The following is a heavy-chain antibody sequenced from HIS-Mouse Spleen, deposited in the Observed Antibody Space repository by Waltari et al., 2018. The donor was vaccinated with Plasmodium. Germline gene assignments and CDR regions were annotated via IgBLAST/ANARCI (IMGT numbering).Heavy chain of an antibody. CDR1: GFPVRLSS. D-gene: IGHD6-13*01. J-gene: IGHJ4*02. CDR3: ARGNSGYSSSWYLFDY. V-gene: IGHV3-53*02. Sequence: EVQLVATARGLTLPGGSLRLPCAACGFPVRLSSISWFLPPPGQGLEWVSVIYSGGSTYYADSVKGRFTISRDNSKNTLYLQMNSLRAEDTAVYYCARGNSGYSSSWYLFDYWGQGTLVTVSS. CDR2: IYSGGST.